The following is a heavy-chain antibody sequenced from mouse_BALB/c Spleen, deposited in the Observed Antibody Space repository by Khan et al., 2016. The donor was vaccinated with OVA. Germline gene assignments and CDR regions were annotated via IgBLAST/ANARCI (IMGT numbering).Heavy chain of an antibody. CDR3: VIDGAYYGNDGWFAY. D-gene: IGHD2-14*01. J-gene: IGHJ3*01. V-gene: IGHV1-4*01. Sequence: QVQLKESGAELARPGASVKMSCKASGYTFTSYTIHWIKMRPGQGLEWIGYINPSNGYTNYNQKFKDKATLTADKSSTTAYMQLSSLTSDDSAVXNCVIDGAYYGNDGWFAYWGLGTLVTVSA. CDR2: INPSNGYT. CDR1: GYTFTSYT.